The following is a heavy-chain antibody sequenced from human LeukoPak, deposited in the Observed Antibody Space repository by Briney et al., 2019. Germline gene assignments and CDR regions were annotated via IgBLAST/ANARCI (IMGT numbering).Heavy chain of an antibody. CDR2: IWYGGSNK. CDR3: ARHYDVLTAYPSYYFDY. CDR1: GFTSSSYG. Sequence: GGSLRLSCTESGFTSSSYGMHWVRQAPGKGLEWVAVIWYGGSNKYYADSVKGRFTISRDNSKNKLDLQMNSLRAEVTALYYRARHYDVLTAYPSYYFDYWGQGTLVPVSS. D-gene: IGHD3-9*01. V-gene: IGHV3-33*01. J-gene: IGHJ4*02.